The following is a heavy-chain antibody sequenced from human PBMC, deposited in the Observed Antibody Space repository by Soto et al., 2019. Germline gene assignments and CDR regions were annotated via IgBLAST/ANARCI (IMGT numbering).Heavy chain of an antibody. V-gene: IGHV3-33*01. CDR2: IWYDGSNK. Sequence: QVQLVESGGGVVQPGRSLRLSCAASGFTFSSYGMHWVRQAPGKGLRWVAVIWYDGSNKYYADSVKGRFTISRDNSKNTLYLQMNSLRAEDTAVYYWARERRVIPNWFDPWGQGTLVPVSS. CDR1: GFTFSSYG. CDR3: ARERRVIPNWFDP. J-gene: IGHJ5*02.